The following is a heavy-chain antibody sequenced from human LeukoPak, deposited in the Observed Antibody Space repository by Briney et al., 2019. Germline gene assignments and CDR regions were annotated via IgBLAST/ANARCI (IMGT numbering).Heavy chain of an antibody. V-gene: IGHV4-39*01. CDR3: ARSYYYGSGSYYQNWFDP. D-gene: IGHD3-10*01. J-gene: IGHJ5*02. CDR1: GGSISSSSYY. Sequence: SETLSLTCTVSGGSISSSSYYWGWLRQPPGKALEWIGGIHYTGSTYYNPSLKSRVTISVDTSKNQFSLKLSSVTAADTAVYYCARSYYYGSGSYYQNWFDPWGQGTLVTVSS. CDR2: IHYTGST.